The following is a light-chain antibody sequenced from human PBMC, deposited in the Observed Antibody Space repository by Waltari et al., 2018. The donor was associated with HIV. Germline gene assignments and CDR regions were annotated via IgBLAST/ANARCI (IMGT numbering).Light chain of an antibody. V-gene: IGKV3-11*01. CDR3: QQRSNWLT. CDR1: QSVGSY. Sequence: EIVLTQSPATLSLSPGERATLSCRASQSVGSYLDWYQQKPGQAPRLLIYDESKRATGIPARFSGSGSGTDFTLTISSLGPEDFAVYYCQQRSNWLTFGGGTKVEIK. J-gene: IGKJ4*01. CDR2: DES.